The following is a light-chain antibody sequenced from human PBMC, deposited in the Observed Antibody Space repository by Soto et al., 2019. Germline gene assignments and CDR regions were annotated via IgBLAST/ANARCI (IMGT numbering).Light chain of an antibody. J-gene: IGLJ3*02. CDR1: SSNIGAGYD. CDR2: GNS. Sequence: VLTQPPSVSGAPGQRVTISCTGSSSNIGAGYDVHWYQQLPGTAPKLLIYGNSNRPSGVPDRFSGSKSGTSASLAITGLQAEDEADYYCQSYDSSLSGSVFGGGTKLTVL. V-gene: IGLV1-40*01. CDR3: QSYDSSLSGSV.